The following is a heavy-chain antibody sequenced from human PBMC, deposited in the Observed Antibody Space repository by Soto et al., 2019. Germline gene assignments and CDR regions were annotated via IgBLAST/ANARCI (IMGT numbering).Heavy chain of an antibody. CDR3: ARGIYSKVGSTIWFDP. D-gene: IGHD1-26*01. Sequence: SETLSHTCNVSGGSINSYYWSWIRLPAGKGLEWIGRFYTSGSTNYNPSLKSRVTMSVDPSKNRFSLKLSSVNAAYTAVYYCARGIYSKVGSTIWFDPWGQVTLGTV. V-gene: IGHV4-4*07. CDR1: GGSINSYY. J-gene: IGHJ5*02. CDR2: FYTSGST.